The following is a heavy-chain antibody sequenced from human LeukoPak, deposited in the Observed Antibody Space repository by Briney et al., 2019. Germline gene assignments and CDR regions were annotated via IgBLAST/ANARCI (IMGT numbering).Heavy chain of an antibody. Sequence: GGSLRLSCAASGFTFSSYTMSWVRQAPGKGLEWVSAISGSGGSTYYADSVKGRFTISRDNSKNTLYLQMNSLRAEDTTVYYCAKRGDSSGPAPDYWGQGTLVTVSS. CDR1: GFTFSSYT. J-gene: IGHJ4*02. D-gene: IGHD6-19*01. V-gene: IGHV3-23*01. CDR3: AKRGDSSGPAPDY. CDR2: ISGSGGST.